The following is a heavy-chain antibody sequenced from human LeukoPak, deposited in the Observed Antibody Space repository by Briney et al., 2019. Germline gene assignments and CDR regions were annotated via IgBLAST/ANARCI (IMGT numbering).Heavy chain of an antibody. Sequence: SETLSLTCTVSGGSISSYYWIWIRQPPGKGLEWIVYIYHTGSTYYNPSLKSRVTISVDRSKNQFSLKLSSVTAADTAVYYCARGGPFEVALDYWGQGTLVTVSS. J-gene: IGHJ4*02. CDR1: GGSISSYY. V-gene: IGHV4-59*12. CDR2: IYHTGST. CDR3: ARGGPFEVALDY. D-gene: IGHD3-3*01.